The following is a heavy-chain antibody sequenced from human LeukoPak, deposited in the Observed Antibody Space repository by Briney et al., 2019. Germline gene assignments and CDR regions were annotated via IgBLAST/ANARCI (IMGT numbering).Heavy chain of an antibody. V-gene: IGHV3-23*01. D-gene: IGHD3-3*01. CDR2: ISGSGGST. J-gene: IGHJ4*02. CDR1: GFTFSIYA. CDR3: AKGKYYDFWSGYSVADY. Sequence: GGSLRLSCAASGFTFSIYAMSWVRQAPGEGLEWVSAISGSGGSTYYADSVRGRCTISRDNSKNTLYLQMSSLRAEDTAVYYCAKGKYYDFWSGYSVADYRGQGTLVSVSS.